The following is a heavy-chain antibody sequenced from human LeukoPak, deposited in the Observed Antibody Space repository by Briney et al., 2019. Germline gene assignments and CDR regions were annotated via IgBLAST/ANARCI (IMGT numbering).Heavy chain of an antibody. J-gene: IGHJ4*02. CDR1: GVSINNYY. D-gene: IGHD2-15*01. Sequence: SETLSLTCTVSGVSINNYYWSWIRQPPGKGLEWIGYISYIGSTIYNPSLKSRVTISVDTSKNQFSLKLTSVTAADTAVYYCARTKLYCSGGSCYSSLDYWGQGTLVTVSS. CDR3: ARTKLYCSGGSCYSSLDY. CDR2: ISYIGST. V-gene: IGHV4-59*01.